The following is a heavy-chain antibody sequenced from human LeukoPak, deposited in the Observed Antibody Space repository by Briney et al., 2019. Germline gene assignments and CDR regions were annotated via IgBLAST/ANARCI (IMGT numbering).Heavy chain of an antibody. CDR2: INYSGST. CDR1: GASISSYY. CDR3: ARRAPGGTIFGVLSHYFDY. Sequence: SETLSLTCTVSGASISSYYWSWIRQPPGKGLGWIGYINYSGSTNYNPSLKSRVTISDDTSKNQFSLKLTSVTAADTAVYYCARRAPGGTIFGVLSHYFDYWGQGTLVTVSS. D-gene: IGHD3-3*01. J-gene: IGHJ4*02. V-gene: IGHV4-59*08.